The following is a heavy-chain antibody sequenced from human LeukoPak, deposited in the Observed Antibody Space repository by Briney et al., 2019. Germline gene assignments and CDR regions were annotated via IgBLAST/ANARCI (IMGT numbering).Heavy chain of an antibody. CDR1: GGSISSSGYY. Sequence: SETLSLTCTVSGGSISSSGYYWGWIRPPPGKGLEWIGSIYYSGSTYYNPSLKSRVTISVDTSKNQFSLKLSSVTAADTAVYYCARHGYCSSTSCYKNWGQGTLVTVSS. V-gene: IGHV4-39*01. D-gene: IGHD2-2*03. CDR3: ARHGYCSSTSCYKN. CDR2: IYYSGST. J-gene: IGHJ4*02.